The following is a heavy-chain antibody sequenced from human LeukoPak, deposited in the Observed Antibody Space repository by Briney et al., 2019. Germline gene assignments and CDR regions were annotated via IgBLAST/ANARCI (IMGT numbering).Heavy chain of an antibody. J-gene: IGHJ3*01. CDR2: LDPDGFT. CDR1: GFTVSINY. Sequence: PGGSLRLSCVGFGFTVSINYMSWVRQAPGKGLEWVSFLDPDGFTSYADSVKGRFTISRDSSKNTLYLQLTTLRAEDTAIYYCTKGTVDHWGQGTFVTVSS. CDR3: TKGTVDH. V-gene: IGHV3-53*01.